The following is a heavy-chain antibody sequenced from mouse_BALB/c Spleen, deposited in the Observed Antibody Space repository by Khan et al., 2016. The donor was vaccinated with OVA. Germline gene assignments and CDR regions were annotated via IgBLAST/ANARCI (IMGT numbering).Heavy chain of an antibody. CDR3: ARRGIRGEFDY. V-gene: IGHV1-7*01. CDR2: INPSTGYT. CDR1: GYTFINYW. J-gene: IGHJ2*01. D-gene: IGHD1-1*01. Sequence: QVQLQQSGAELAKPGASVKMSCKASGYTFINYWILWVKQRPGQGLEWIGYINPSTGYTEYNQNFKDKATLTADKSSSTAYMQLSSLTSEDSAVYYCARRGIRGEFDYWGQGTTLTVSS.